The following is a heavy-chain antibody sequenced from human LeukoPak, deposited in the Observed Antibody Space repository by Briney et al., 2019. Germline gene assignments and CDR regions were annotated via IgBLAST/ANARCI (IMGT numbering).Heavy chain of an antibody. V-gene: IGHV3-48*04. CDR3: ARDGSNSLVDAFDI. D-gene: IGHD2-15*01. J-gene: IGHJ3*02. CDR2: ISSSGSTI. Sequence: GGSLRLSCAASGFTFSSYGMHWVRQAPGKGLEWVSYISSSGSTIYYADSVRGRFTISRDNARNSLYLHMNSLRAEDTAIYYCARDGSNSLVDAFDIWGQGTMVTVSS. CDR1: GFTFSSYG.